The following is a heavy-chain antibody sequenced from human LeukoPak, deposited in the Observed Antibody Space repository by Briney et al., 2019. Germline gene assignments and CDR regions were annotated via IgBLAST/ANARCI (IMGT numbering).Heavy chain of an antibody. CDR2: MYNGGTT. Sequence: SETLSLTRTLSGASISGSISGGTSYWNWIRQPAGKGLEWIGRMYNGGTTINYSPSLKSRVTISVDTSKNQFSLNVTSVTAADTAVYYCARSTNRLDSWGQGTLVTVSS. CDR1: GASISGSISGGTSY. D-gene: IGHD1-14*01. V-gene: IGHV4-61*02. CDR3: ARSTNRLDS. J-gene: IGHJ4*02.